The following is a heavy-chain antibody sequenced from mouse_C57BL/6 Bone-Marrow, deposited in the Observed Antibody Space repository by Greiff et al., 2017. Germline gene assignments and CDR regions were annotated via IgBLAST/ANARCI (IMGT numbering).Heavy chain of an antibody. Sequence: EVKLVESGGGLVQPGGSMKLSCAASGFTFSDAWMDWVRQSPEKGLEWVAEIRNKANNHATYYAESVKGRFTISRDDSKSSVYLQMNSLRAEDTGMYYCTRPSTMITPYAMDYWGQGTSVTVSS. CDR1: GFTFSDAW. V-gene: IGHV6-6*01. CDR3: TRPSTMITPYAMDY. J-gene: IGHJ4*01. D-gene: IGHD2-4*01. CDR2: IRNKANNHAT.